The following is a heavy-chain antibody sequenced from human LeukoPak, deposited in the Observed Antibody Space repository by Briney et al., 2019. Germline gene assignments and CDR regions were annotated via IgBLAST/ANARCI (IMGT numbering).Heavy chain of an antibody. CDR2: TYYRSKWYN. V-gene: IGHV6-1*01. CDR1: GDSVSTNNAT. CDR3: ARMSGIVGRTVFDY. J-gene: IGHJ4*02. D-gene: IGHD1-26*01. Sequence: HSQTLSLTCVISGDSVSTNNATWNWIRQSPSRGLEWLGRTYYRSKWYNDYAVSVKSRITFNPDTSKNQFSLHLKSVTPEDTAVYYCARMSGIVGRTVFDYWGQGSLVTVSS.